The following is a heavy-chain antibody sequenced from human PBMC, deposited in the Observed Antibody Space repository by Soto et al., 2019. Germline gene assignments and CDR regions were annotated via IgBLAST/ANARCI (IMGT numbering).Heavy chain of an antibody. CDR3: TAEITMIVVVIALY. D-gene: IGHD3-22*01. Sequence: GGSLRLSCAASGFTFSNAWMSWVRQAPGKGLEWVGRIKSKTDGGTTDYAAPVKGRFTISRDDSKNTLYLQMNSLKTEDTAVYYCTAEITMIVVVIALYWGQGTLVTVSS. V-gene: IGHV3-15*01. CDR2: IKSKTDGGTT. CDR1: GFTFSNAW. J-gene: IGHJ4*02.